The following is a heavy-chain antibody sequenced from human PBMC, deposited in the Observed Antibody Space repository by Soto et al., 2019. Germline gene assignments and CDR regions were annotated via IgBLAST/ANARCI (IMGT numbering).Heavy chain of an antibody. CDR3: AREGPDYGDYDY. Sequence: ASVKVSGKASGYTFTSYGISCVRQAPGQGLEWMGWISAYNGNTNYAQKLQGRVTMTTDTSTSTAYMELRSLRSDDTAVYYCAREGPDYGDYDYWGQGTLVTVSS. V-gene: IGHV1-18*01. D-gene: IGHD4-17*01. J-gene: IGHJ4*02. CDR1: GYTFTSYG. CDR2: ISAYNGNT.